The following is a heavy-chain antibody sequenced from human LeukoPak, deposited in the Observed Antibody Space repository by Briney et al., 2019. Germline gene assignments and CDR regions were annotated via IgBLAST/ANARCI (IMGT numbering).Heavy chain of an antibody. V-gene: IGHV4-34*01. Sequence: SETLSLTCAVYGGSFSGYYWSWIRQPPGKGLEWIGEINHSGSTYYNPSLKSRVTILVDTSKSQFSLKLSSVTAADTAVYYCARGLTSMPPGGYWGQGTLVTVSS. D-gene: IGHD2/OR15-2a*01. CDR2: INHSGST. CDR3: ARGLTSMPPGGY. J-gene: IGHJ4*02. CDR1: GGSFSGYY.